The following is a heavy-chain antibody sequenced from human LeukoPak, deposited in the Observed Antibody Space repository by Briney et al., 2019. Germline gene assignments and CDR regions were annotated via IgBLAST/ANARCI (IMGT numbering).Heavy chain of an antibody. CDR2: ISGSGSST. J-gene: IGHJ4*02. V-gene: IGHV3-23*01. Sequence: GGSLRLSCAASRFTFSTYAMTWVRQAPGQGLEWVSSISGSGSSTYYADSVKGRFTISRDNSKNSLYLQMNSLRAEDTALYYCAKVAYNWISYGPFDYWGQGTLVTVSS. CDR3: AKVAYNWISYGPFDY. D-gene: IGHD1-20*01. CDR1: RFTFSTYA.